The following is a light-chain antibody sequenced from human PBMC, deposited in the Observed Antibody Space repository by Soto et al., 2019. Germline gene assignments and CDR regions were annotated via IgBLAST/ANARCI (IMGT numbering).Light chain of an antibody. CDR1: QSVSSY. Sequence: EIVLTQFPASRPCLPGPRPTLSCMASQSVSSYLACYQQKPGQPPSLLIYDTSNKATGRPARFSASGAATDFILSISSLVHDEVVVYYYHQRIKLPLTFGLGTRLEIK. J-gene: IGKJ5*01. V-gene: IGKV3-11*01. CDR2: DTS. CDR3: HQRIKLPLT.